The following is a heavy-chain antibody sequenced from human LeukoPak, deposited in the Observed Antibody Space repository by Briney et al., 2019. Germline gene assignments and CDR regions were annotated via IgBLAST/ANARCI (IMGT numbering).Heavy chain of an antibody. V-gene: IGHV3-15*04. CDR3: TTRVFFTNSWYNFDS. CDR1: GFTFTTAW. J-gene: IGHJ4*02. Sequence: GRSLRLSCAASGFTFTTAWMTWVRQAPGKGLEWVGHIESKTDGGTTDYAAPVKGRFTISRDDSRNTLYLQMNSLKTEDTAVYYCTTRVFFTNSWYNFDSWGQGTQVTVSS. CDR2: IESKTDGGTT. D-gene: IGHD6-13*01.